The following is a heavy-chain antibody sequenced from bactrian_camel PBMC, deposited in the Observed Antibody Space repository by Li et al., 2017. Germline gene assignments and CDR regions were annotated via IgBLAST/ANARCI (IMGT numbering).Heavy chain of an antibody. J-gene: IGHJ4*01. Sequence: VQLVESGGGLVQPGGSLRLSCAASGFTFSSYDMSWVRQAPGKVRERVGLIDAGGTSTWYADSVKGRFSTSQDDAKNTVYLQMNSLQPEDTAVYYCATDLRRSYSGDDYGPGYNYWGQGTQVTVS. CDR3: ATDLRRSYSGDDYGPGYNY. CDR2: IDAGGTST. D-gene: IGHD2*01. V-gene: IGHV3S40*01. CDR1: GFTFSSYD.